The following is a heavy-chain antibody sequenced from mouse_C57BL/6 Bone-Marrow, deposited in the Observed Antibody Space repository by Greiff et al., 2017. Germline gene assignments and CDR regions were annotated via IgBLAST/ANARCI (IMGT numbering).Heavy chain of an antibody. D-gene: IGHD4-1*01. Sequence: QVQLQQPGAELVKPGASVKMSCKASGYTFTSYWITWVKQRPGQGLEWIGDIYPTSGRTNYNEKFTSKAILTVDTSSNPAYMQLSSLTSEDSAVFYCARSGPLGRSFDYWGQGTTLTVSS. CDR3: ARSGPLGRSFDY. V-gene: IGHV1-55*01. CDR1: GYTFTSYW. J-gene: IGHJ2*01. CDR2: IYPTSGRT.